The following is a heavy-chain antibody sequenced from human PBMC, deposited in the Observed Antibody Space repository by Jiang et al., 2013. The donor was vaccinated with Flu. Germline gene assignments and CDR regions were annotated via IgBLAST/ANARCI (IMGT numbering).Heavy chain of an antibody. CDR2: LSYSGST. Sequence: SGSGLVKPSETLSLTCAVSGASISSTSYYWGWIRQPPGKGLEWIGTLSYSGSTYYNPSLKSRVTMSVDTSKNQFSLKLSSVTAADTAVYYCARSPIASAGTRWFDPWGQGTLV. CDR1: GASISSTSYY. D-gene: IGHD6-13*01. CDR3: ARSPIASAGTRWFDP. V-gene: IGHV4-39*01. J-gene: IGHJ5*02.